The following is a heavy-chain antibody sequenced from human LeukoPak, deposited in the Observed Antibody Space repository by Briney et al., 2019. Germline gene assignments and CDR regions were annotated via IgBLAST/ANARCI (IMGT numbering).Heavy chain of an antibody. CDR1: GYSISSGYY. CDR2: IYHSGST. CDR3: ASTSAYYDFWSGPGDAFDI. J-gene: IGHJ3*02. D-gene: IGHD3-3*01. Sequence: SETLSLTCAVSGYSISSGYYWGWIRQPPGKGLEWIGSIYHSGSTYYNPSLKSRVTISVDTSKNQFSLKLSSVTAADTAVYYCASTSAYYDFWSGPGDAFDILGQGTMVTVSS. V-gene: IGHV4-38-2*01.